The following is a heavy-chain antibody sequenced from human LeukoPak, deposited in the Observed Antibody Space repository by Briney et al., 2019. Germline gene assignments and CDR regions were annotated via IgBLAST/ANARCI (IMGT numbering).Heavy chain of an antibody. CDR2: IYTRGST. J-gene: IGHJ3*02. D-gene: IGHD2-15*01. V-gene: IGHV4-4*07. CDR3: ARGRYCSADICSGGDAFDI. Sequence: SETLSLTCTVSGGSINNYYWSWIRQPAGKGLEWIGRIYTRGSTNYNPSLKSRVTMSVDTSKNQFSLKLSSVTAADTAVSYCARGRYCSADICSGGDAFDIWGQGTMVSVSS. CDR1: GGSINNYY.